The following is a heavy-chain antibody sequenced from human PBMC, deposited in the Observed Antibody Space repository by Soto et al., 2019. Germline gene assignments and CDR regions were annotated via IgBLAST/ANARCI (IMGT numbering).Heavy chain of an antibody. CDR2: IDRGGSA. J-gene: IGHJ4*02. CDR3: ASAARFYCGSISCYVY. V-gene: IGHV3-66*01. Sequence: EVQLVESGGGLVQPGGSLRLSCAASGFTVSSNSMTWVRQAPGKGLEWVSVIDRGGSANYADSVQGRFTISRDNSKNSLYLQMNTLRAEDTAMYSCASAARFYCGSISCYVYWGQGTLVTVSS. D-gene: IGHD2-2*01. CDR1: GFTVSSNS.